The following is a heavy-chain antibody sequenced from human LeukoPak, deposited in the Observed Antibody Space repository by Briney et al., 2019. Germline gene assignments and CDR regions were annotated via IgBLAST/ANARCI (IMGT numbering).Heavy chain of an antibody. J-gene: IGHJ4*02. CDR3: AKDQGRYCSGGSCLTGY. D-gene: IGHD2-15*01. V-gene: IGHV3-30*18. CDR2: ISYDGSNK. CDR1: GFTFSSYG. Sequence: GRSLRLSCAASGFTFSSYGMHWVRQAPGKGLEWVAVISYDGSNKYYADSVKGRFTISRDNSKNTLYPQMNSLRAEDTAVYYCAKDQGRYCSGGSCLTGYWGQGTLVTVSS.